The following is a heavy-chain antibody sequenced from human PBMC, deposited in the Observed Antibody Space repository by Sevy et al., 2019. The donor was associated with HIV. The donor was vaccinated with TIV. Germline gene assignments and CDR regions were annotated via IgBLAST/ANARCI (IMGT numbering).Heavy chain of an antibody. V-gene: IGHV4-59*08. CDR3: ARHIGYSSSPNWFDP. CDR2: IYYSGST. J-gene: IGHJ5*02. Sequence: SETLSLTCTVSGGSISSYYWSWIRQPPGKGLEWIGYIYYSGSTNYNPSLKSRVTISVDTSKNQFSLKLGSVTAADTAVYYWARHIGYSSSPNWFDPWGQGTLVTVSS. CDR1: GGSISSYY. D-gene: IGHD6-13*01.